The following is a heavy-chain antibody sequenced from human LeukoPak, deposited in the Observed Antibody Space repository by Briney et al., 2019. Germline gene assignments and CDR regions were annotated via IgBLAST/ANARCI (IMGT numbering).Heavy chain of an antibody. Sequence: PGGSLRHSCAASGFTFSSYEMNWVRQAPGKGLEWISYISISGNTIYYADSVKGRFTISRDNAKNSLYLQMNSLRAEDTAVYCCARDITSSTSNWGQGTLVTVSS. CDR2: ISISGNTI. V-gene: IGHV3-48*03. CDR3: ARDITSSTSN. J-gene: IGHJ4*02. CDR1: GFTFSSYE. D-gene: IGHD2-2*01.